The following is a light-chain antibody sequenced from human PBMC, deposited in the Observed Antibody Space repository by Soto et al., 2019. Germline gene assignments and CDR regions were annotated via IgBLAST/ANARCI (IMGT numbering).Light chain of an antibody. Sequence: DLPMTQSPSSLSASVGDRVTIACRASQTVRTYLNWYQQKAGEAPRLLIFAASSLQGGVPSRFSGSGSGTDFTLTISSLQPEDFATYYCQQSYSAPYTFGQGTKLEIK. V-gene: IGKV1-39*01. J-gene: IGKJ2*01. CDR2: AAS. CDR3: QQSYSAPYT. CDR1: QTVRTY.